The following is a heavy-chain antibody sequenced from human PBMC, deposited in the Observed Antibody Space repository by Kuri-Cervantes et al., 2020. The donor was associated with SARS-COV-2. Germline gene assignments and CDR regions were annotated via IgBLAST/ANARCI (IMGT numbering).Heavy chain of an antibody. Sequence: SETLSLTCTVSGGSVSSGSYYWSWIRQPPGKGLEWIGYIYYSGSTNYNPSLKSRVTISVDTSKNQFSLKLSSVTAADTAVYYCARGRNYDFWSGYFHFDYWGQGTLVTVSS. CDR1: GGSVSSGSYY. V-gene: IGHV4-61*01. J-gene: IGHJ4*02. CDR2: IYYSGST. CDR3: ARGRNYDFWSGYFHFDY. D-gene: IGHD3-3*01.